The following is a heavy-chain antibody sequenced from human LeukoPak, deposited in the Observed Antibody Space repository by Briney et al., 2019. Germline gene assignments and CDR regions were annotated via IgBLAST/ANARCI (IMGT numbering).Heavy chain of an antibody. CDR3: ARDRSYGPAFDI. CDR2: IYSGGST. CDR1: GFTVSSNY. V-gene: IGHV3-66*01. J-gene: IGHJ3*02. Sequence: GGSLRLSCAASGFTVSSNYMSWVRQAPGKGLEWVSVIYSGGSTYYADSVKGRFTISRDNSRNTLYLQMNGLRAEDTAVYYCARDRSYGPAFDIWGQGTMVTVSS. D-gene: IGHD3-10*01.